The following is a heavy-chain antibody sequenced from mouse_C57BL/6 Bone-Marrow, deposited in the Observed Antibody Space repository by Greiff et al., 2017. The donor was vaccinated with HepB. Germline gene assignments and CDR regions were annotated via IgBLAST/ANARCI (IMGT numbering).Heavy chain of an antibody. Sequence: EVQGVESGGGLVQPGGSLKLSCAASGFTFSDYGMAWVRQAPRKGPEWVAFISNLAYSIYYADTVTGRFTISRENAKNTLYLEMSSLRSEDTAMYYCARWGLRRAMDYWGQGTSVTVSS. CDR1: GFTFSDYG. CDR3: ARWGLRRAMDY. J-gene: IGHJ4*01. V-gene: IGHV5-15*01. D-gene: IGHD2-4*01. CDR2: ISNLAYSI.